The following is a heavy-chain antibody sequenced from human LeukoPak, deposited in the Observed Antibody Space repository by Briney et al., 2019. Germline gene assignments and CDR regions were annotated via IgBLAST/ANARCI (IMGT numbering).Heavy chain of an antibody. D-gene: IGHD1-1*01. CDR2: TNPDSGGT. Sequence: GASVKVSCKSSGYTFIGFYMHWVRQAPGQGLEWMGRTNPDSGGTNYAQKFQGRVTMTRDTSISTAYMELSRLRSDDTAVYYCARGLENFDYWGQGTLVTVSS. J-gene: IGHJ4*02. V-gene: IGHV1-2*06. CDR3: ARGLENFDY. CDR1: GYTFIGFY.